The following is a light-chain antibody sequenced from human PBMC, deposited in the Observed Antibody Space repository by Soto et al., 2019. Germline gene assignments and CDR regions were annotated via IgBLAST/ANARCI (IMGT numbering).Light chain of an antibody. CDR2: DAS. CDR3: QQRSDWPPT. CDR1: QSLRNY. Sequence: ENVLPQSPATLSLSPGDTAALSCRATQSLRNYLAWYQQKLGQAPRLLIYDASKRATGIPARFSGSGSGTDFTLTISSLEPEDFAVYFCQQRSDWPPTFGQGTRLEIK. J-gene: IGKJ5*01. V-gene: IGKV3-11*01.